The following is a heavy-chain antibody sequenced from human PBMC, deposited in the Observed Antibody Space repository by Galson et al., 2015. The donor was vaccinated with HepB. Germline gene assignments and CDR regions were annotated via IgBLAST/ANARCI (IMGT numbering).Heavy chain of an antibody. J-gene: IGHJ4*02. CDR3: ARQVGFTSGSYDY. CDR1: GFTFSRFT. D-gene: IGHD1-26*01. V-gene: IGHV3-21*01. CDR2: ISWGSNYI. Sequence: SLRLSCAASGFTFSRFTMNWVRHVPGKGPEWVSSISWGSNYIYYADSVKGRFTISRDNAKNSLFLQVSSLRVEDTAVYYCARQVGFTSGSYDYWGQGTLVTVSS.